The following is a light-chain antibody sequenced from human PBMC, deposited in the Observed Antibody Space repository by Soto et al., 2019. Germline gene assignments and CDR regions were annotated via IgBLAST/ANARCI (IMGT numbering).Light chain of an antibody. CDR3: QQSHNTPWT. Sequence: DIQMTQTPSSLSASVGDRVTITCRATQTISGHLNWYQQKQGTAPKLLMYAASTLQSGVPSRFSGSESGTDFTLTISSLQPDDFATYYCQQSHNTPWTFGQGTKVDIK. CDR2: AAS. J-gene: IGKJ1*01. CDR1: QTISGH. V-gene: IGKV1-39*01.